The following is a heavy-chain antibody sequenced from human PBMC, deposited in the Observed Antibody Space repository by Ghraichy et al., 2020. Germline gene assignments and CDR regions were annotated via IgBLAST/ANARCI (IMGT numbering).Heavy chain of an antibody. CDR2: ITSSSSYI. J-gene: IGHJ6*02. V-gene: IGHV3-48*02. D-gene: IGHD4-23*01. CDR1: GFTFSSYS. Sequence: GGLRLSCAASGFTFSSYSMNWVRQAPGKGLEWLSYITSSSSYISYADSVKGRFTISRDNGKNSLYMEMKSLRNEDTAVYYCARGSTGVRFYYYAAMDVWGQGTTVTVSS. CDR3: ARGSTGVRFYYYAAMDV.